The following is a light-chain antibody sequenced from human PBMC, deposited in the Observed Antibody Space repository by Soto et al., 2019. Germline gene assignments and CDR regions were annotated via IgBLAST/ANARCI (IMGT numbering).Light chain of an antibody. CDR2: DAS. CDR3: QQYNTYST. J-gene: IGKJ5*01. CDR1: QSISRW. V-gene: IGKV1-5*01. Sequence: DIQLTQSPSFLSASVGDRVTITCRASQSISRWLAWYQQKPGKAPQALIYDASSLKSGVPSRFSGNGSGTEFTLTISSLQPDDFATYYCQQYNTYSTFGQGTRLEIK.